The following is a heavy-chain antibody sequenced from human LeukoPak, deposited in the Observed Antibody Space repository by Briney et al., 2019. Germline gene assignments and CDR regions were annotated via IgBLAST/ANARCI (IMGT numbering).Heavy chain of an antibody. Sequence: PGGSLRLSCAASGFTFSSYAMSWVRQAPGKGLEWVSAISGSGGSTYYADSVKGRFTISRDNSKDTLYLQMNSLRAEDTAIYYCARGATNDFWSGYGWFDPWGQGTLVTVSS. D-gene: IGHD3-3*01. CDR3: ARGATNDFWSGYGWFDP. CDR2: ISGSGGST. CDR1: GFTFSSYA. V-gene: IGHV3-23*01. J-gene: IGHJ5*02.